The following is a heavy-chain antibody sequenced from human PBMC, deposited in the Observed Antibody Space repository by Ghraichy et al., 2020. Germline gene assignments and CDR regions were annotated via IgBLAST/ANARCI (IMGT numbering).Heavy chain of an antibody. V-gene: IGHV3-21*01. J-gene: IGHJ4*02. CDR3: ARGGHIVVVTANDY. D-gene: IGHD2-21*02. Sequence: LSLTCAASGFTFSSYSMNWVRQAPGKGLEWVSSISSSSSYIYYADSVKGRFTISRDNAKNSLYLQMNSLRAEDTAVYYCARGGHIVVVTANDYWGQGTLVTVSS. CDR1: GFTFSSYS. CDR2: ISSSSSYI.